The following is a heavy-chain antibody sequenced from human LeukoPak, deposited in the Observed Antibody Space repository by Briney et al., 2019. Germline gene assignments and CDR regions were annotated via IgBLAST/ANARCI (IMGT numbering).Heavy chain of an antibody. CDR1: GGSMRNYY. CDR2: TYHSGNT. CDR3: ARRRQWLDFDY. Sequence: SETLSLTCTGSGGSMRNYYWSWIRQPPGKGLEWIGYTYHSGNTDYNPSLKSRVTISVDTSKNQFSLKLTSVTAADTAVYYSARRRQWLDFDYWGQGTLVTVSS. D-gene: IGHD6-19*01. V-gene: IGHV4-59*08. J-gene: IGHJ4*02.